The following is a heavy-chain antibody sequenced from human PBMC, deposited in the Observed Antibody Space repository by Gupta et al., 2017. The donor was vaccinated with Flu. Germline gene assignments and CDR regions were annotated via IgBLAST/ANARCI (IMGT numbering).Heavy chain of an antibody. CDR3: ARLKIAARPESYYYYGMDV. D-gene: IGHD6-6*01. V-gene: IGHV1-69*01. J-gene: IGHJ6*02. CDR2: IIPIFGTA. Sequence: GIIPIFGTANYAQKFQGRVTITADESTSTAYMELSSLRSEDTAVYYCARLKIAARPESYYYYGMDVWGQGTTVTVSS.